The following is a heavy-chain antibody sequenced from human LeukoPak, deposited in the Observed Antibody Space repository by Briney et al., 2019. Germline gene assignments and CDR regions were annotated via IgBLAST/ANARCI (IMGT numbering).Heavy chain of an antibody. CDR2: IRYDGSNK. CDR1: GFTFSSYG. V-gene: IGHV3-30*02. D-gene: IGHD3-3*01. Sequence: GGSLRLSCAASGFTFSSYGMHWVRQAPGKGLEWVAFIRYDGSNKYYADSVKGRFTISRDNSKNTLYLQMNSLRAEDTAVYYCAKDWGTFGAYYYYYMDVWGKGTAVTVSS. CDR3: AKDWGTFGAYYYYYMDV. J-gene: IGHJ6*03.